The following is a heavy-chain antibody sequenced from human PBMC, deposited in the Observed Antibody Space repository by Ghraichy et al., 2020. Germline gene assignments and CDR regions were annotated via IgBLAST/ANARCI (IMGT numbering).Heavy chain of an antibody. V-gene: IGHV4-59*01. D-gene: IGHD4-17*01. J-gene: IGHJ6*02. CDR2: IYYSGST. CDR1: GGSISSYY. CDR3: ARVGSGHTVTTTTAYYYYGMDV. Sequence: ESLNISCTVSGGSISSYYWSWIRQPPGKGLEWIGYIYYSGSTNYNPSLKSRVTISVDTSKNQFSLKLSSVTAADTAVYYCARVGSGHTVTTTTAYYYYGMDVWGQGTTVTVSS.